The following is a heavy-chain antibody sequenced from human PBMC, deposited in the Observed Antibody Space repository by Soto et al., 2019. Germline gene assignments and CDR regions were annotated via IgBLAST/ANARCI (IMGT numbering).Heavy chain of an antibody. V-gene: IGHV3-23*01. Sequence: EVQLLESGGGLVQPGGSLRLSCAASGFTCSSYAMSWVRQAPGKGLEWVSTISASGGDTFYADSVKGRFTISRDNSKNTLFLQMNSLRAEDTAVYYCAKADKGYASYNWFDPWGQGTLVTVSS. D-gene: IGHD5-12*01. CDR1: GFTCSSYA. J-gene: IGHJ5*02. CDR3: AKADKGYASYNWFDP. CDR2: ISASGGDT.